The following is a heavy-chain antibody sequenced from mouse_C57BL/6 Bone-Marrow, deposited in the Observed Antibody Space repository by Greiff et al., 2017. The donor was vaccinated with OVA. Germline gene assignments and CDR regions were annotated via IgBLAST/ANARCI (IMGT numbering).Heavy chain of an antibody. V-gene: IGHV5-17*01. CDR3: ARRDNDGFDY. J-gene: IGHJ2*01. CDR2: ISSGSSTV. D-gene: IGHD2-4*01. Sequence: EVKLVESGGGLVKPGGSLKLSCAASGFTFSDYGMHWVRQAPETGLEWVAYISSGSSTVYYADTVKGRFTISSDNAKHTLFLHMNSLRSEDTAMYYCARRDNDGFDYWGQGTTLTVSS. CDR1: GFTFSDYG.